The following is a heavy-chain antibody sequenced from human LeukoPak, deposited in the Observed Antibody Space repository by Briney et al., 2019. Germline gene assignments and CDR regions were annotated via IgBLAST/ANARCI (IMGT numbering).Heavy chain of an antibody. Sequence: GGSLRLSCAASGFTFDSYGMHWVRQVPGKGLEWVAVIWFDGSNKDYADSVKGRFTIYRDNAKNSLYLQMNSLRAEDTAVYYCARRTDYWGQGTLVTVSS. CDR1: GFTFDSYG. J-gene: IGHJ4*02. CDR3: ARRTDY. CDR2: IWFDGSNK. V-gene: IGHV3-33*01.